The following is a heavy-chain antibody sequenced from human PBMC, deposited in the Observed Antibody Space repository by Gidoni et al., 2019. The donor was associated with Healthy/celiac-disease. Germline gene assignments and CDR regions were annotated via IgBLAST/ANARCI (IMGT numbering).Heavy chain of an antibody. V-gene: IGHV3-9*01. Sequence: EVQLVESGGGLVQPGRSLRLSCAASGFTFDDYAMHWVRQAPGKGLEWVSGISWNSGSIGYADSVKGRFTISRDNAKNSLYLQMNSLRAEDTALYYCAKDFSTNGMDVWGQGTTVTVSS. D-gene: IGHD5-12*01. CDR1: GFTFDDYA. CDR2: ISWNSGSI. CDR3: AKDFSTNGMDV. J-gene: IGHJ6*02.